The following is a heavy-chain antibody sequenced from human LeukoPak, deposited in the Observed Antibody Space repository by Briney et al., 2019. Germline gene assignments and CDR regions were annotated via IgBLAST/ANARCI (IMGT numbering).Heavy chain of an antibody. V-gene: IGHV4-59*08. Sequence: SETLSLTCTVSGGSISSYYWSWIRQPPGKGLEWIGYIYYSGSTNYNPSLKSRVTISVDTSKNQFSLKLSSVTAADTAVYYCARRDYYGSGSYLSWGQGTLVTVSS. J-gene: IGHJ4*02. D-gene: IGHD3-10*01. CDR1: GGSISSYY. CDR3: ARRDYYGSGSYLS. CDR2: IYYSGST.